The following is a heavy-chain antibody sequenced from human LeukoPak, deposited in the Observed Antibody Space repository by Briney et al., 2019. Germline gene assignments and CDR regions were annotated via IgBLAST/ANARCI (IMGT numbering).Heavy chain of an antibody. J-gene: IGHJ6*03. CDR3: ARCQLPAIHYYYYYMDV. CDR2: IIPILDIT. V-gene: IGHV1-69*04. Sequence: SVKVSCKASGATFSSGAISWVRQAPGRGLEWMGRIIPILDITNYAQEFQGRVTTTADKSTTTVYMELNSLRSEDTAVYYCARCQLPAIHYYYYYMDVWGKGTTVTVSS. D-gene: IGHD2-2*01. CDR1: GATFSSGA.